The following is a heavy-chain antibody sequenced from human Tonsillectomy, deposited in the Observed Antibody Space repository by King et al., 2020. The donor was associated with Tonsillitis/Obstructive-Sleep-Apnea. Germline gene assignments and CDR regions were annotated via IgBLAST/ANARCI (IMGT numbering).Heavy chain of an antibody. Sequence: VQLQQWGAGLLKPSETLSLTCAVYGESFRGHYWSWIRQSPGKGLEWIGEISHGGSTKYNPSLRSRVIISVDTSKNQFSLKLTSVTAADTAVSYCARRHSVTVFPFDYWDQGTLVTVSS. V-gene: IGHV4-34*01. CDR2: ISHGGST. D-gene: IGHD1-20*01. CDR3: ARRHSVTVFPFDY. J-gene: IGHJ4*02. CDR1: GESFRGHY.